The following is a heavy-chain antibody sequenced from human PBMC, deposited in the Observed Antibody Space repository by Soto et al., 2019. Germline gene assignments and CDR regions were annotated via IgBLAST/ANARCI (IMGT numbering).Heavy chain of an antibody. J-gene: IGHJ6*03. D-gene: IGHD6-19*01. CDR3: AGPSSHQWYYMDV. V-gene: IGHV6-1*01. Sequence: SQTLSLTCAISGDSVSSNSAAWNGIRLSPSRGLEWLARTYYRSRWYNDYAVSVRRRITVNPDTSKNQFSLQLTSVTPEDTAVYYCAGPSSHQWYYMDVWGKGTTVTVSS. CDR2: TYYRSRWYN. CDR1: GDSVSSNSAA.